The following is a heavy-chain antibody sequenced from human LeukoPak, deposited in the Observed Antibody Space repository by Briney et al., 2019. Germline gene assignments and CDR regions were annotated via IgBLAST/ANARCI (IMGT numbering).Heavy chain of an antibody. J-gene: IGHJ4*02. CDR1: GATFSSNA. CDR2: IIPILGIA. D-gene: IGHD1-26*01. CDR3: AGDLDGSYCVDSFDY. Sequence: ASVKVSCKASGATFSSNAISWVGLAPGQGLEWMGRIIPILGIANYAQKFQGRVTITADKSTSTAYMELSSLRSEDTAVYYCAGDLDGSYCVDSFDYWGQGTLVTVSS. V-gene: IGHV1-69*04.